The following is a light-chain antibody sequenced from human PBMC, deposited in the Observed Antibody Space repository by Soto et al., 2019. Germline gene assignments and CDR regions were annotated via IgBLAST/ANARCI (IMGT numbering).Light chain of an antibody. V-gene: IGKV3-20*01. CDR1: QSVSSSS. Sequence: EIVLTQSPGTLSLSPGERATLSCRASQSVSSSSLAWYQQKPGQAPRLLIYGASNRATGIPDRFSGSGSGTDFTLIISRLEPEDFAVYYCQQYGSSPLTFGGGTKVEMK. CDR3: QQYGSSPLT. CDR2: GAS. J-gene: IGKJ4*01.